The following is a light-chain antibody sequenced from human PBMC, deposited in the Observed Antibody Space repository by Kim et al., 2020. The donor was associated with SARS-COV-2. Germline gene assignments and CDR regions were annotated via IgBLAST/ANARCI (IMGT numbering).Light chain of an antibody. V-gene: IGLV2-11*01. CDR1: SGDVGTYDY. Sequence: GRSVTLSCTGTSGDVGTYDYVSWYQHYPGKAPQLIIFDVTKRPSGVPDRFSGSKSVNTASLTISGLQADDEADYYCCSYAGRNTYVFGTGTKVTVL. CDR3: CSYAGRNTYV. CDR2: DVT. J-gene: IGLJ1*01.